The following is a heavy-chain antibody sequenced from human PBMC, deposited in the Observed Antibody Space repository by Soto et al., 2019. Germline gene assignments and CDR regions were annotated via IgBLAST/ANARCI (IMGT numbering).Heavy chain of an antibody. V-gene: IGHV3-30-3*01. CDR1: GFTFSSYA. CDR3: ARALYDSSGYPNAADWFDP. CDR2: ISYDGSNK. D-gene: IGHD3-22*01. Sequence: QVQLVESGGGVVQPGRSLRLSCAASGFTFSSYAMHWVRQAPGKGLEWVAVISYDGSNKYYADSVKGRFTISRENSKNTLYLQMNSLRAEDTAVYYCARALYDSSGYPNAADWFDPWGQGTLVTVSS. J-gene: IGHJ5*02.